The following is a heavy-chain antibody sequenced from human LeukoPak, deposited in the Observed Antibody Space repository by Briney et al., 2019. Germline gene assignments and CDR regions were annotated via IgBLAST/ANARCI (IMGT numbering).Heavy chain of an antibody. J-gene: IGHJ4*02. Sequence: SETLSLTCTVSGGSISSYYWSWIRQPPGKGLEWIGYIYYNGSTNYNPSLKSGVTISVDMSKNQFSLKLSSLTAADTAVYYCARQSRGVAVAGLDYWGQGTLVTVSS. D-gene: IGHD6-19*01. CDR1: GGSISSYY. CDR2: IYYNGST. V-gene: IGHV4-59*08. CDR3: ARQSRGVAVAGLDY.